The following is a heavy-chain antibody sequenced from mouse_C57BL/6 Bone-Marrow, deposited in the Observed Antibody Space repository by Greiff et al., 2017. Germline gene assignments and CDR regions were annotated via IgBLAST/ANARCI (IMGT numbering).Heavy chain of an antibody. CDR2: IFPGSGST. CDR1: GYTFTDYY. D-gene: IGHD5-2*01. Sequence: QVQLKESGPELVKPGASVKISCKASGYTFTDYYINWVKQRPGQGLEWIGWIFPGSGSTYYNEKFKGKATLTVDKSSSTAYMLLSSLTSEDSAVYFCAREGPYEYLMDYWGQGTSVTVSS. CDR3: AREGPYEYLMDY. J-gene: IGHJ4*01. V-gene: IGHV1-75*01.